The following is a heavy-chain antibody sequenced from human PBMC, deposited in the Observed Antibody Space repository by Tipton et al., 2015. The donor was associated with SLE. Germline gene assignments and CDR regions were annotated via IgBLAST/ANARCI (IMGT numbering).Heavy chain of an antibody. CDR3: ARVRGRGYFQH. D-gene: IGHD3-10*01. J-gene: IGHJ1*01. V-gene: IGHV4-59*01. CDR2: IYYSGST. CDR1: GGSISSYY. Sequence: LRLSCTVSGGSISSYYWSWIRQPPGKGLEWIGYIYYSGSTNYNPSLKSRVTISVDTSKNQFSLKLSSVTDADTAVYYCARVRGRGYFQHWGQGTLVTVSS.